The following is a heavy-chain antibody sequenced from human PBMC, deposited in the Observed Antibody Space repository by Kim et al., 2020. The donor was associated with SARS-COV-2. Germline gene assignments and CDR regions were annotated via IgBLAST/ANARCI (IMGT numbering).Heavy chain of an antibody. Sequence: SETLSLTCAVYGGSFSGYYWSWIRQPPGKGLEWIGEINHSGSTNYNPSLKSRVTISVDTSKNQFSLKLSSVTAADTAVYYCARGSIVVVVHYDYWGQGTLVTVSS. J-gene: IGHJ4*02. CDR1: GGSFSGYY. D-gene: IGHD3-22*01. V-gene: IGHV4-34*01. CDR2: INHSGST. CDR3: ARGSIVVVVHYDY.